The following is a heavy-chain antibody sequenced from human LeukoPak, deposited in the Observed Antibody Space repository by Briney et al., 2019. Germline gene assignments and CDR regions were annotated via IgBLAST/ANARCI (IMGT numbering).Heavy chain of an antibody. Sequence: SQTLSLTCAVSGGSISSGGYSGSWIRQPPGKGLEWIGYIYHSGSTYYNPSLESRVTISVDRSKNQFSLKLSSVTAADTAVYYCARARGAANRYFDYWGQGTLVTVSS. CDR1: GGSISSGGYS. CDR3: ARARGAANRYFDY. J-gene: IGHJ4*02. CDR2: IYHSGST. D-gene: IGHD3-10*01. V-gene: IGHV4-30-2*01.